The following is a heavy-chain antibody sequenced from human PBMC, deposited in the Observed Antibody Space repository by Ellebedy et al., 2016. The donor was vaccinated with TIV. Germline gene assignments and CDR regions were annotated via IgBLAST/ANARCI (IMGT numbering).Heavy chain of an antibody. CDR2: INRTGTDT. CDR3: AKEDGGNFIFSFDR. D-gene: IGHD4-23*01. V-gene: IGHV3-23*01. CDR1: GFTLKSCA. Sequence: PGGSLRLSCGASGFTLKSCAMTWVRQAPGKGLEWVSAINRTGTDTYYADSVRGRFTIFRDESKNTLYLQMNSLRAEDTALYYCAKEDGGNFIFSFDRWGQGTQVTVSS. J-gene: IGHJ4*02.